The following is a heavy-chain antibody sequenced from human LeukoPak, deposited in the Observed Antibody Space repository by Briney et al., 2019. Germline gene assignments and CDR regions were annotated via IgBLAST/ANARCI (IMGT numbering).Heavy chain of an antibody. CDR2: ISSSSSYI. V-gene: IGHV3-21*01. J-gene: IGHJ5*02. CDR1: GFTFSSYA. CDR3: ARRFSRSRRSWFDP. D-gene: IGHD6-13*01. Sequence: PGGSLRLSCAASGFTFSSYAMSWVRQAPGKGLEWVSSISSSSSYIYYADSVKGRFTISRDNAKNSLYLQMNSLRAEDTAVYYCARRFSRSRRSWFDPWGQGTLVTVSS.